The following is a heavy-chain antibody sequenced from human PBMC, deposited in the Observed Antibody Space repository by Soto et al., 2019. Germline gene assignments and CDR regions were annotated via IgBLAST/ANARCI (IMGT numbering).Heavy chain of an antibody. J-gene: IGHJ2*01. D-gene: IGHD2-2*01. CDR2: ISGSGGST. CDR3: QTEDGIRVTGPGSAVQLTRSSDL. Sequence: PGKGLEWVSSISGSGGSTFYTDSLKGRFAISRDNSKNTLYLQINSLRAEDTAVFLFQTEDGIRVTGPGSAVQLTRSSDL. V-gene: IGHV3-23*01.